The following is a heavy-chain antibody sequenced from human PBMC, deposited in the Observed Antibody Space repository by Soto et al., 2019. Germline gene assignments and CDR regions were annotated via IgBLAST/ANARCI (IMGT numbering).Heavy chain of an antibody. CDR3: ARHWGAVTDAFDI. D-gene: IGHD4-17*01. CDR1: GGSISSSSYY. Sequence: PSETLSLTCTVSGGSISSSSYYWGWIRQPPGKGLEWIGSIYYSGSTYYNPSLKSRVTISVDTSKNQFSLKLSSVTAADTAVYYCARHWGAVTDAFDIWGQGTMVTVSS. J-gene: IGHJ3*02. V-gene: IGHV4-39*01. CDR2: IYYSGST.